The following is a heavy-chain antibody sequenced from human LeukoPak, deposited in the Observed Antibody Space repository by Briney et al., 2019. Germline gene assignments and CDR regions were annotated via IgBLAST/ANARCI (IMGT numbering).Heavy chain of an antibody. Sequence: KPGGSLRLSCAASGFTFSDYYMSWGRQAPGKGLQWVSYISGSGDTIYYAHSVKGRFTISRDNSKNTLYLQMNSLRAEDTAVYYCAKDWVYSSSWVNWFDPWGQGTLVTVSS. CDR3: AKDWVYSSSWVNWFDP. CDR1: GFTFSDYY. CDR2: ISGSGDTI. D-gene: IGHD6-13*01. V-gene: IGHV3-11*01. J-gene: IGHJ5*02.